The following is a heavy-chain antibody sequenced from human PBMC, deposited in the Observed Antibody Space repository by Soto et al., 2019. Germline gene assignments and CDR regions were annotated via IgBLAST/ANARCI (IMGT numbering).Heavy chain of an antibody. CDR3: ARDVTYDASGI. Sequence: QVQLQESGPGLVKPSETLSLTCTVSGGPVTSAYWHWIRQPPGKGLEWIGHIYYIDSPSYNPSLKSRVTISVDTFNIHFSLRLTSVTAADTAVYYCARDVTYDASGIWGQGTLVTVS. V-gene: IGHV4-59*02. CDR1: GGPVTSAY. J-gene: IGHJ4*02. D-gene: IGHD3-22*01. CDR2: IYYIDSP.